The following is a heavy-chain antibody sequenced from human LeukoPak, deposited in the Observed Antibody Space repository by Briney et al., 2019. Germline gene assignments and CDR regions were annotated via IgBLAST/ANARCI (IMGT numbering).Heavy chain of an antibody. D-gene: IGHD2-21*01. CDR1: GFSFGNYA. J-gene: IGHJ5*01. CDR2: ISGTGGAT. Sequence: GGSLRLSCVASGFSFGNYAMSWVRQAPGKGLQWVSQISGTGGATWYAGFARDRFTIPRDNSKKTLYLQMSGLRVEDTAMYYCVKDPRDTYGTNWFVSWGQGILLIVSS. V-gene: IGHV3-23*01. CDR3: VKDPRDTYGTNWFVS.